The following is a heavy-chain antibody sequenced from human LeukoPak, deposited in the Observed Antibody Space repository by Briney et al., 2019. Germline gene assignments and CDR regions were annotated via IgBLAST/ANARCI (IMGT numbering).Heavy chain of an antibody. CDR1: GFIFSDYS. J-gene: IGHJ4*02. Sequence: PGGSLRLSCAASGFIFSDYSMNWVRQTPGKRLEWVSSIDSTSTYVYYVDSAKGRFTVSRDNAKRSLYLQMNSLSAEDTAIYYCARNFDYYGSGTYNDWWGQGTLVTVSS. D-gene: IGHD3-10*01. V-gene: IGHV3-21*01. CDR2: IDSTSTYV. CDR3: ARNFDYYGSGTYNDW.